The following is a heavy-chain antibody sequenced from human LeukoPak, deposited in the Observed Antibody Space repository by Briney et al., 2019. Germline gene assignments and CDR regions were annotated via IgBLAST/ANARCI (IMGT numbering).Heavy chain of an antibody. CDR2: IISDGSTT. V-gene: IGHV3-74*01. D-gene: IGHD6-6*01. CDR3: ARVYSSSFVFDY. J-gene: IGHJ4*02. Sequence: GGSLRLSCVASGFTFSSYWMHWVRQTPGKGLVWVSRIISDGSTTNYADSVKGRFTISRDNVKNTLYLQMNSLRVEDTAMYYCARVYSSSFVFDYWGQGTLVTVSS. CDR1: GFTFSSYW.